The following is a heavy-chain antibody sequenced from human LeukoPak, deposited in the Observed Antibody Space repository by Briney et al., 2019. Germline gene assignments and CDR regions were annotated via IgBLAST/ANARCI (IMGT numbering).Heavy chain of an antibody. D-gene: IGHD2-21*01. CDR3: ARDVVFDY. V-gene: IGHV3-7*01. CDR2: IKQDGREI. Sequence: PGGSLRLSCEASGFTFSYYWMNWVRQAPGKGLEWVANIKQDGREIYYADSVKGRFSISRDNAQTSLYLQMNSLGAEDTAVYYCARDVVFDYWGQGTLVSVSS. CDR1: GFTFSYYW. J-gene: IGHJ4*02.